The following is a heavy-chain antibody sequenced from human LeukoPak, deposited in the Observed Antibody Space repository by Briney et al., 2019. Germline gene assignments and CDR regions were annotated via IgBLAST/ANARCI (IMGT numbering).Heavy chain of an antibody. J-gene: IGHJ4*02. CDR1: GGTFSSYA. CDR3: ARSAAGTSGSDY. V-gene: IGHV1-69*04. Sequence: SVKVSCKASGGTFSSYAISWVRQAPGQGLEWMGRIIPILGIANYAQKFQGRVTITADKSTSTAYMELSSLRSEDTAVYYCARSAAGTSGSDYWGQGTLVTVSS. CDR2: IIPILGIA. D-gene: IGHD6-13*01.